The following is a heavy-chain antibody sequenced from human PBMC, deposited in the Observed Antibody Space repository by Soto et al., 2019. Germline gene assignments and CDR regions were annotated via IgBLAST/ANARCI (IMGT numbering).Heavy chain of an antibody. D-gene: IGHD1-1*01. CDR1: GFSPSTNGLG. V-gene: IGHV2-5*01. Sequence: QITLKESGATLVEPTQTLTLTCTFSGFSPSTNGLGVGWIRQPPGKALEWLSLIYWHNDKRYSPSLRNRLTVTKDDAKNPVVLTMTDMDPVDTATYYCVHRRSESGPNWEYWGPGILVTVSS. J-gene: IGHJ4*02. CDR2: IYWHNDK. CDR3: VHRRSESGPNWEY.